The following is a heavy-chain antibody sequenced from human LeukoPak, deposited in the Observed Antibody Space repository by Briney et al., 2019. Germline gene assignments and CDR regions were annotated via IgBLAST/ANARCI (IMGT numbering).Heavy chain of an antibody. V-gene: IGHV3-21*01. CDR1: GFTFSSYS. J-gene: IGHJ4*02. Sequence: PGGSLRLSCVVSGFTFSSYSMNWVRQAPGKGLEWVSSISSSSSYIYYADSVKGRFTISRDNAKNSLYLQMNSLRAEDTAVYYCARVPGSGSYHKPLDYWGQGTLVTVSS. CDR2: ISSSSSYI. D-gene: IGHD1-26*01. CDR3: ARVPGSGSYHKPLDY.